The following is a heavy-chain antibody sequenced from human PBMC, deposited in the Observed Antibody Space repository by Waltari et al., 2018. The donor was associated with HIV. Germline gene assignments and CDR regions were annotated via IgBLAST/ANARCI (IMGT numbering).Heavy chain of an antibody. J-gene: IGHJ5*01. CDR3: ARHDGTSYYFGSDMNPRPFSFWFAS. CDR1: GPSISSRRYY. D-gene: IGHD3-10*01. Sequence: QLLLQESGPGLVRPSETLSLTCTVTGPSISSRRYYWGWVRQPPGKGLEWIVSTMYSGSTYNTRSLKSRVAISVDTSRNQFSLNLTSVTAADTALYYCARHDGTSYYFGSDMNPRPFSFWFASWGQGILVTVSS. V-gene: IGHV4-39*01. CDR2: TMYSGST.